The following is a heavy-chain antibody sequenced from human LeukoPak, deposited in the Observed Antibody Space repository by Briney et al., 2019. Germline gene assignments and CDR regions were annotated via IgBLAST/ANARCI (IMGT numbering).Heavy chain of an antibody. CDR2: ISWNSGSI. J-gene: IGHJ6*02. CDR3: AKDIKDDPISYGMDV. CDR1: GFTFDDYA. V-gene: IGHV3-9*01. Sequence: PGRSLRLSCAASGFTFDDYAMHWVRQAPGKGLEWVSGISWNSGSIGYADSVKGRFTISRDNAKNSLYLQMNSLRAEDTALYYCAKDIKDDPISYGMDVWDQGTTVTVSS. D-gene: IGHD2-15*01.